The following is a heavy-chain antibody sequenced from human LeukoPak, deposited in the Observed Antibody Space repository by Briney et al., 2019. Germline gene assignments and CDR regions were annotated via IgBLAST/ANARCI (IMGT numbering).Heavy chain of an antibody. CDR2: ISGSGGST. Sequence: GGSLRLSCAASGFTFSSYAMSWVRQAPGKGLEWVSAISGSGGSTYYADSVKGRFTISRDNSKNTLYLRMNSLRAEDTAVYYCARVSANYGDYVGYFDYWGQGTLVTVSS. D-gene: IGHD4-17*01. J-gene: IGHJ4*02. CDR1: GFTFSSYA. V-gene: IGHV3-23*01. CDR3: ARVSANYGDYVGYFDY.